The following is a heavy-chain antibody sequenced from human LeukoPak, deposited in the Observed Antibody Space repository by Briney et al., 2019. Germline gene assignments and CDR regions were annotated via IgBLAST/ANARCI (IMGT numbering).Heavy chain of an antibody. J-gene: IGHJ5*02. V-gene: IGHV3-30*02. Sequence: GGSLRLSCAASGFTFSSYGMHWVRQAPGKGLEWVAFIRYDGSNKYYADSVKGRFTISRDNSKNTLYLQMNSLRAEDTAVYYCAKGRKKSIVVVITTSRRDWFDPWGRGTLVTVSS. D-gene: IGHD3-22*01. CDR2: IRYDGSNK. CDR1: GFTFSSYG. CDR3: AKGRKKSIVVVITTSRRDWFDP.